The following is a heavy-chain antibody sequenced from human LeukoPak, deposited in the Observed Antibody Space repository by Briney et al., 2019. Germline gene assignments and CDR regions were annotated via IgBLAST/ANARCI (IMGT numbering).Heavy chain of an antibody. Sequence: GGSLRLSCAASGFTFSSYAMHWVRQAPGRGLEWVAAISHDQINKYYADSVKGRFTVSRDKSKNTLYLQMNGLRAEDTAVYYCARGSGSYWAPDYWGQGTLVTVSS. D-gene: IGHD1-26*01. V-gene: IGHV3-30-3*01. CDR1: GFTFSSYA. CDR2: ISHDQINK. J-gene: IGHJ4*02. CDR3: ARGSGSYWAPDY.